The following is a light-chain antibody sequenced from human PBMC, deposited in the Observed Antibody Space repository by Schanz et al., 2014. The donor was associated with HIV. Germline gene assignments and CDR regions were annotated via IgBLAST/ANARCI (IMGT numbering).Light chain of an antibody. CDR2: ANH. Sequence: QSVLTQPPSVSGAPGQRVTISCTGSSSNIGAGYHVQWYQQLPGTAPKLLIYANHQRPLEIPDRFSGSKTGTSATLDISGLQTGDEADYYCATWDTFLNGVVFGGGTKLTVL. CDR3: ATWDTFLNGVV. J-gene: IGLJ2*01. V-gene: IGLV1-51*01. CDR1: SSNIGAGYH.